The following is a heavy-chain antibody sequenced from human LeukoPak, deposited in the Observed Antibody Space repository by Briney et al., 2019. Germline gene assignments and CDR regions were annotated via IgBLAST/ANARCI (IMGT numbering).Heavy chain of an antibody. Sequence: QPGGSLRLSCAASGFTFSSYAMHWVRQAPGKGLERVTFIQYDGSKKYYADSVKGRFTISRDNSKNTLYLEMNSLRAEDTAVYYCAKDIGSYYDYWGQGILVTVSS. J-gene: IGHJ4*02. CDR2: IQYDGSKK. D-gene: IGHD3-10*01. CDR1: GFTFSSYA. V-gene: IGHV3-30*02. CDR3: AKDIGSYYDY.